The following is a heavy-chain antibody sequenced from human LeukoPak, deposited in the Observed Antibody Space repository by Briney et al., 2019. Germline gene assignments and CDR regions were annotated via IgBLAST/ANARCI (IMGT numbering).Heavy chain of an antibody. D-gene: IGHD3-10*01. J-gene: IGHJ4*02. CDR1: GYTFTSYG. Sequence: GASVKVSCKASGYTFTSYGISWVRQAPGQGLEWMGWISAYNGNTNYAQKLQGRVTMTTDTSTSTTYMELRSLRSDDTAVYYCARGGLEYYGSGSYYAGEDYWGQGTLVTVSS. CDR3: ARGGLEYYGSGSYYAGEDY. CDR2: ISAYNGNT. V-gene: IGHV1-18*01.